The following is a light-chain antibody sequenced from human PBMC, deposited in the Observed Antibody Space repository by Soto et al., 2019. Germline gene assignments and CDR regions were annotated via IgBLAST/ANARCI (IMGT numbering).Light chain of an antibody. CDR2: GAS. Sequence: EIVMTQSPATLSVSPGERATLSCRASQSISSDLAWYQQKPGQAPRLLIYGASTRATDIPARISGSGSGTDFTLTISILQSEDFAVYYCQQYNKWPPQYTFGQGTKLEIK. CDR1: QSISSD. V-gene: IGKV3-15*01. J-gene: IGKJ2*01. CDR3: QQYNKWPPQYT.